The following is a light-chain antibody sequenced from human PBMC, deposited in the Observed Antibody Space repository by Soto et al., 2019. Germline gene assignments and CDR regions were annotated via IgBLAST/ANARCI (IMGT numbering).Light chain of an antibody. CDR3: QQYNSWPPIT. CDR1: ESVSRN. V-gene: IGKV3-15*01. CDR2: DAA. J-gene: IGKJ5*01. Sequence: EVVMTQSPATLSVSPWERATLSCRASESVSRNLAWYQQKPGQAPRLLVYDAATRATGIPDRFSGGGSGTGFTLTISSLQSEDFVVYYCQQYNSWPPITFGQGTRLEI.